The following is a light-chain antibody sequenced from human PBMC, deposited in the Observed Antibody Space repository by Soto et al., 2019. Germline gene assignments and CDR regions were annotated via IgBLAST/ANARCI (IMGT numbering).Light chain of an antibody. CDR1: QSLNSD. Sequence: ETVMTQSPATLSMSPGERATLSCRASQSLNSDLAWYQQKPGKAPRLLIYGASTRATGIPGRFSGSGSGTEFTLTISSPQSEDFAVYYCQQYNSWPLTFGGGTKVDIK. V-gene: IGKV3-15*01. CDR2: GAS. J-gene: IGKJ4*01. CDR3: QQYNSWPLT.